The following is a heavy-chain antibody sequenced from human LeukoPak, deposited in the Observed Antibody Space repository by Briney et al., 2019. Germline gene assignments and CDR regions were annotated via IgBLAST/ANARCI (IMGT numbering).Heavy chain of an antibody. CDR1: GYTFTGYY. J-gene: IGHJ4*02. CDR2: INPNSGGT. CDR3: ARAGVIYYDSSGYYFDY. D-gene: IGHD3-22*01. V-gene: IGHV1-2*02. Sequence: ASVKDSCKASGYTFTGYYMHWVRQAPGQGLEWMGWINPNSGGTNYAQKFQGRVTMTRDTSISTAYMELSRLRSDDTAVYYCARAGVIYYDSSGYYFDYWGQGTLVTVSS.